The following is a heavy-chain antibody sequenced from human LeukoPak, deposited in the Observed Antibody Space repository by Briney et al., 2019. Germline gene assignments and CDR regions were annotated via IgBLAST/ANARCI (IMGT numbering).Heavy chain of an antibody. Sequence: PGGSLRLSCAASGFTFSSYSMTWVRQAPGKGLEWVSYISSSSSTIYYADSAKGRFTISRDNAKNSLYLQMNSLRAEDTAVFYCATVSYFYGMDVWGQGTTVTVSS. CDR1: GFTFSSYS. CDR3: ATVSYFYGMDV. V-gene: IGHV3-48*01. CDR2: ISSSSSTI. J-gene: IGHJ6*02.